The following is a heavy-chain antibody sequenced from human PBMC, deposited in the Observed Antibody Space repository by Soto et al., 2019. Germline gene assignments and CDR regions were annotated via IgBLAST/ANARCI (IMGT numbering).Heavy chain of an antibody. J-gene: IGHJ4*02. Sequence: GGSLRLSCAASGFTFSSYAMSWVRQAPGKGLEWVSAISGSGGSTYYADSVKGRFTISRDNSKNTLYLQMNSLRAEDTAVYYCAKSADFILGELSAIFDYWGQGTLVTVSS. V-gene: IGHV3-23*01. CDR3: AKSADFILGELSAIFDY. D-gene: IGHD3-16*02. CDR2: ISGSGGST. CDR1: GFTFSSYA.